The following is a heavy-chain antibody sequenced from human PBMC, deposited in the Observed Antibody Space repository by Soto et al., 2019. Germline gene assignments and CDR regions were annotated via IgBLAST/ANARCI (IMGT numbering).Heavy chain of an antibody. CDR2: VYYTGST. CDR3: VRTARQGAVAPHWFDR. CDR1: GASIRSTDYY. J-gene: IGHJ5*02. V-gene: IGHV4-30-4*01. D-gene: IGHD2-21*02. Sequence: SQTLSLTCTVSGASIRSTDYYWSWIRQSPGKGLEWIGYVYYTGSTYYNPSLMSRLTISVDTSKNQFSLKLTSVTAAETAVYYCVRTARQGAVAPHWFDRWGQGTQVTVSS.